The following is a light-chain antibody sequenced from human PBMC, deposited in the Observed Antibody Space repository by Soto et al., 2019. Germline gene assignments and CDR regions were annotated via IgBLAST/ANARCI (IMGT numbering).Light chain of an antibody. V-gene: IGKV1-17*01. J-gene: IGKJ1*01. CDR3: LQYNDYPRT. CDR1: QGIRKD. CDR2: GAS. Sequence: DIQLTQSPSSLSASVGDRVTITCRASQGIRKDLGWYQQKPGTAPKRLIYGASSLHSGVPSRFSGSGSGTEFTLTISSLQPEDFAYYYCLQYNDYPRTFGQGTKVEIK.